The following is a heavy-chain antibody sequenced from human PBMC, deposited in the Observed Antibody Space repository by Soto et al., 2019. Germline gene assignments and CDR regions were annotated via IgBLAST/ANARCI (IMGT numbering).Heavy chain of an antibody. J-gene: IGHJ5*02. V-gene: IGHV4-31*03. Sequence: SETLSLTCTVSGDSINSGSYFWSWIRQPPGKGLEWIGYIYYTGTTYYNPSLKSRVTISIDTSKNWFSLNLSSVTAADTAVYYCATEPYDFWSGYYRWFDPWGQGTLVTVSS. CDR2: IYYTGTT. CDR1: GDSINSGSYF. CDR3: ATEPYDFWSGYYRWFDP. D-gene: IGHD3-3*01.